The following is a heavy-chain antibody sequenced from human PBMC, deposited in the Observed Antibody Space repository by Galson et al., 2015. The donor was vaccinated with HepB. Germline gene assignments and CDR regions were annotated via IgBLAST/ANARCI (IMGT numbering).Heavy chain of an antibody. CDR2: INPNSGGT. Sequence: SVKVSCKASGCTFTGYYMHWVRQAPGQGLEWMGRINPNSGGTNYAQKFQGRVTMTRDTSISTAYMELSRLRSDDTAVYYCARGDIVVVVAATQPDNWFDPWGQGTLVTVSS. D-gene: IGHD2-15*01. CDR3: ARGDIVVVVAATQPDNWFDP. CDR1: GCTFTGYY. V-gene: IGHV1-2*06. J-gene: IGHJ5*02.